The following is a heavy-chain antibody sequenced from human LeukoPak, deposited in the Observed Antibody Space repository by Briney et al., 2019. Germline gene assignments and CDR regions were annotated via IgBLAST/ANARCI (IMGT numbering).Heavy chain of an antibody. Sequence: GGSLRLSCAASGFTFSSYGMHWVRQAPGKGLEWVAFIRYDGSNKYYADSVKGRFTISRDNSKNTLYLQMNSLRAEDTAVYYCAEAGIAAAAKWFDPWGQGTLVTVSS. CDR2: IRYDGSNK. J-gene: IGHJ5*02. V-gene: IGHV3-30*02. CDR1: GFTFSSYG. CDR3: AEAGIAAAAKWFDP. D-gene: IGHD6-13*01.